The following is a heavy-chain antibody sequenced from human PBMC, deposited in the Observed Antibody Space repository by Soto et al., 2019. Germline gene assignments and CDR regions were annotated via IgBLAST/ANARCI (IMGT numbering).Heavy chain of an antibody. Sequence: QVQLVQSGAEVKKPGSSVKVSSKAIGGAISSYAISWVRQAHGQGLEWMGGIIPVSGTTTYAQKFQARVTITADESTTTAYMELSSLRSEDTAVYHCARGPAVDVGPTYFDYWGQGTPVTVSP. CDR3: ARGPAVDVGPTYFDY. V-gene: IGHV1-69*01. CDR1: GGAISSYA. J-gene: IGHJ4*02. D-gene: IGHD1-26*01. CDR2: IIPVSGTT.